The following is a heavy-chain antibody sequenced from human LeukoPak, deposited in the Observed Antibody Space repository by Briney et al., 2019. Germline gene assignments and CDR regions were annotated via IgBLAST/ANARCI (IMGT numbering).Heavy chain of an antibody. J-gene: IGHJ3*02. V-gene: IGHV3-21*01. CDR1: GFTFSSYS. Sequence: PGGSLRLSCAASGFTFSSYSMNWVRQAPGKGLEWVSSISSSSSYIYYADSVKGRFTISRDNAKNSLYLQMNSLRAEDTAVYYCARGAGPLGYCSSTSCLDIWGQGTMVTVSS. CDR2: ISSSSSYI. CDR3: ARGAGPLGYCSSTSCLDI. D-gene: IGHD2-2*01.